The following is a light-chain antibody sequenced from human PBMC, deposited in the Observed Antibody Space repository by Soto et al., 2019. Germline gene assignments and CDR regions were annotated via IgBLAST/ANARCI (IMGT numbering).Light chain of an antibody. Sequence: PGERATLSCRASQSVSSYLAWYQQKPGQAPRLLIYDASNRATGIPARFSGSGSGTDFTLTISSLEPEDFAVYYCQQRSNWPRWTFGQGTKVEIK. J-gene: IGKJ1*01. CDR1: QSVSSY. V-gene: IGKV3-11*01. CDR2: DAS. CDR3: QQRSNWPRWT.